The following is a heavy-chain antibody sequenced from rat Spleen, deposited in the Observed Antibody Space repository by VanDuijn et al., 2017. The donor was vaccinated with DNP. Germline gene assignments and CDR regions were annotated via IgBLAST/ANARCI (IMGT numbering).Heavy chain of an antibody. CDR2: INTDGGST. V-gene: IGHV5-31*01. CDR3: ARGVYYYSATYWYFDF. J-gene: IGHJ1*01. Sequence: EVQLVESGGGLVQPGRSMKLSCVASGFTFNYYWMAWIRQAPGKGLEWVASINTDGGSTYYPDSVKGRFTISRDNAKSTLYLQMNSLRSEATATYYCARGVYYYSATYWYFDFWGPGTMVTVSS. D-gene: IGHD1-1*01. CDR1: GFTFNYYW.